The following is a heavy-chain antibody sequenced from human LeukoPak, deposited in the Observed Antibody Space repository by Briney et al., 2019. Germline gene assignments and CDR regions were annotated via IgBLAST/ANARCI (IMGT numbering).Heavy chain of an antibody. V-gene: IGHV3-23*01. CDR3: AKGLYHYYGSGSYTLEY. CDR2: ISGSGTGA. J-gene: IGHJ4*02. Sequence: GGSLRLSCAASGFTFSSYATTWVRQAPGKGLEWVSVISGSGTGAYYADSVKGRFTISRDNSKNTLYLQMNSLRAEDTAVYFCAKGLYHYYGSGSYTLEYWGQGTQVTVSS. CDR1: GFTFSSYA. D-gene: IGHD3-10*01.